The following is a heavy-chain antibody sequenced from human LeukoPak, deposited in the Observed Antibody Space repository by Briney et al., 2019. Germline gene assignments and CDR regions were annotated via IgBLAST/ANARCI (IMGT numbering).Heavy chain of an antibody. CDR1: GYTFTSYY. Sequence: ASVKVSCKASGYTFTSYYMHWVRQAPGQGLEWMGCINLHTGGAHYAQKFQDWVSLTRDTSIDTAFMELSSLRSDAAAIYYCARDFLGRTNGGSNYFGMDVWGQGTTVTVSS. CDR2: INLHTGGA. CDR3: ARDFLGRTNGGSNYFGMDV. D-gene: IGHD2-8*01. V-gene: IGHV1-2*04. J-gene: IGHJ6*02.